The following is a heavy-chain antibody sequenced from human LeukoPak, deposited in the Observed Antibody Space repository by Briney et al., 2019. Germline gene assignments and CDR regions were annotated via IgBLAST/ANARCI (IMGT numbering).Heavy chain of an antibody. Sequence: SETLSLTCTVSGGSISSGGYYWSWIRQPPGKGLEWIGYIYHSGSTYYNPSLKSRVTISVDTSKNQFSLKLSSVTAADTAVYYCARDMIYTGGDYGYGMDVWGQGTTVTVSS. CDR3: ARDMIYTGGDYGYGMDV. V-gene: IGHV4-30-2*05. CDR1: GGSISSGGYY. J-gene: IGHJ6*02. CDR2: IYHSGST. D-gene: IGHD4-17*01.